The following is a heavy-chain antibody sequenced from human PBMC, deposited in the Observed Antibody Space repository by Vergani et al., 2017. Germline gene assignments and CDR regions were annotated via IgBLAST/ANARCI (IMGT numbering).Heavy chain of an antibody. CDR3: ARESGDGYNIDY. D-gene: IGHD5-24*01. CDR1: GGSFSGYY. Sequence: QVQLQQWGAGLLKPSETLSLTCAVYGGSFSGYYWSWIRQPPGKGLEWIGEINHSGSTNYNPSLKGRVTISVDTSKNQFSLKVRSVTAADTAVYYCARESGDGYNIDYWGQGTLVTVSS. V-gene: IGHV4-34*01. J-gene: IGHJ4*02. CDR2: INHSGST.